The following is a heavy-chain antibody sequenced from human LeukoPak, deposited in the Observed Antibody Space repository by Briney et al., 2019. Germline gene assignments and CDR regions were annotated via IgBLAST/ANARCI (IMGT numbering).Heavy chain of an antibody. J-gene: IGHJ4*02. CDR2: IYYSGST. D-gene: IGHD3-22*01. CDR1: GGSISSSGYY. Sequence: SQTLSLTCTVSGGSISSSGYYWSWIRQHPGKGLEWIGYIYYSGSTYYNPSLKSRVTISVDTSKNQFSLKLSSVTAADTAVYYCAGGGYYDSSGTALSWWGQGTLVTVSS. V-gene: IGHV4-31*03. CDR3: AGGGYYDSSGTALSW.